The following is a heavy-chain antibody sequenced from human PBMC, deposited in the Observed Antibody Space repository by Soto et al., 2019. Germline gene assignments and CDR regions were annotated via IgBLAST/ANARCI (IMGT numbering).Heavy chain of an antibody. CDR1: GGSISSSSYY. V-gene: IGHV4-39*01. CDR3: ARHGRGGKVDY. CDR2: IYYSGST. D-gene: IGHD3-10*01. Sequence: QLQLQESGPGLVKPSETLSLTCTVSGGSISSSSYYWGWIRQPPGKGLEWIGSIYYSGSTYYNPSLKSXXHXSXXTSRTQFTLQLSSVTAADAAVYYCARHGRGGKVDYWGQGTRVTVSS. J-gene: IGHJ4*02.